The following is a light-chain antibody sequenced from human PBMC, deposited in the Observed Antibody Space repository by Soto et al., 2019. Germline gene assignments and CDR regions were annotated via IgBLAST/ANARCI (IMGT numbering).Light chain of an antibody. Sequence: IVLTQSPDTLSLSPGERATLSCRASQTVTSGYLAWYQQKPGQAPRLLIYGASIRATGIPDRFSGSGSGTDFTLTISRLEPEDFAVYYCQQYGSSPITFGQGTRLEIK. CDR1: QTVTSGY. CDR3: QQYGSSPIT. V-gene: IGKV3-20*01. J-gene: IGKJ5*01. CDR2: GAS.